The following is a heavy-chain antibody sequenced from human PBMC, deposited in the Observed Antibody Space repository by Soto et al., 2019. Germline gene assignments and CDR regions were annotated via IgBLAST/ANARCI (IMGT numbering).Heavy chain of an antibody. J-gene: IGHJ6*03. CDR3: ARGDCVGGTCYSWAGSFYYDMDV. CDR2: INSDGSVS. V-gene: IGHV3-74*01. Sequence: EVQLVESGGGLVQPGGSLRLSCVASGFTFSNYWMYWVRQAPGEGLVWVSRINSDGSVSSYADSVKGRLTISRDNVKNTLYLQMDSLRAEDTAVYYCARGDCVGGTCYSWAGSFYYDMDVWGKGTTVTVFS. D-gene: IGHD2-15*01. CDR1: GFTFSNYW.